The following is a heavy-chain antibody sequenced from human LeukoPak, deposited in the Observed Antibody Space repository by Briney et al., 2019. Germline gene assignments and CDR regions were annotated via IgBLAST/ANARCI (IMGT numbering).Heavy chain of an antibody. Sequence: SETLSLTCAVSGGSISSGGYSWSWIRQPPGKGLEWIGYIYHSGSTYYNPSLKSRVTISVDRSKNQFSLKLSSVTAADTAVYYCARGELETGYNWFDPWGQGTLVTVPS. CDR3: ARGELETGYNWFDP. D-gene: IGHD1-7*01. CDR1: GGSISSGGYS. J-gene: IGHJ5*02. CDR2: IYHSGST. V-gene: IGHV4-30-2*01.